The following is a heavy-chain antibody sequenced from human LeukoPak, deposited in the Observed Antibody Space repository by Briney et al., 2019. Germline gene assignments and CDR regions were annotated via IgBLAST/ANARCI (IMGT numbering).Heavy chain of an antibody. CDR3: ARAGSYDSSGYYYYYYGMDV. CDR2: INPNSGGT. V-gene: IGHV1-2*02. Sequence: ASVKVSCKASGYTFTGYYMHWVRQAPGQGLEGMGWINPNSGGTNYAQKFQGRVTMTRDTSISTAYMELSRLRSDDTAVYYCARAGSYDSSGYYYYYYGMDVWGQGTTVTVSS. D-gene: IGHD3-22*01. CDR1: GYTFTGYY. J-gene: IGHJ6*02.